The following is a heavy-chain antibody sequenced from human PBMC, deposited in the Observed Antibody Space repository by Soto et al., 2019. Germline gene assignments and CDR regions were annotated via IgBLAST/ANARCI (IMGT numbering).Heavy chain of an antibody. CDR2: INHSGST. CDR1: GGSFSGYY. Sequence: SETLSLTCAVYGGSFSGYYWSWIRQPPGKGLEWIGEINHSGSTNYNPSLKSRVTISVDTSKNQFSLKLSSVTAADTAVYYCARGPLTWYYYDSSGYSRFDYWGQGTLVTVSS. J-gene: IGHJ4*02. D-gene: IGHD3-22*01. V-gene: IGHV4-34*01. CDR3: ARGPLTWYYYDSSGYSRFDY.